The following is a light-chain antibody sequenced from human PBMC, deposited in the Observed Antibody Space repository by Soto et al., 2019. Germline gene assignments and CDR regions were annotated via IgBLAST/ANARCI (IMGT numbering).Light chain of an antibody. J-gene: IGKJ1*01. Sequence: EVVFTQSPSTLSLSPFERSTLSCRASQSVSSYLAWYQQKPGQAPRLLIYGGSSRATGIPVRFSGSGSETDFTLTITRLEPEDFAVYYCQQYSSSRTFGQGTKVDIK. V-gene: IGKV3-20*01. CDR2: GGS. CDR1: QSVSSY. CDR3: QQYSSSRT.